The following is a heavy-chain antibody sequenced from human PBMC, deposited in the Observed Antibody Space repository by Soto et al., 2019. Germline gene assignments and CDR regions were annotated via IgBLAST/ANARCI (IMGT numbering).Heavy chain of an antibody. V-gene: IGHV4-59*01. CDR1: GGSISSYY. D-gene: IGHD5-12*01. CDR3: VGMATRFYFDY. J-gene: IGHJ4*02. CDR2: IYYSGST. Sequence: SETLSLTCTVSGGSISSYYWSWIRQPPGKGLEWIGYIYYSGSTNYNPSLKSRVTISVDTSKKQFSLKLSSVTAADTAVYYCVGMATRFYFDYWGQGTLVTVSS.